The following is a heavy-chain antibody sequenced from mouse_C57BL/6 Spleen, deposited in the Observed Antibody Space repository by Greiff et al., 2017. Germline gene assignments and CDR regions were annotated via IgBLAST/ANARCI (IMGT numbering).Heavy chain of an antibody. J-gene: IGHJ3*01. CDR1: GYSITSGYY. Sequence: EVQLQESGPGLVKPSQSLSLTCSVTGYSITSGYYWNWIRQFPGNKLEWMGYISYDGRNNSNPSLKNRISLTRDTSKNQFVLKLNSVTTEDTAPYYCAREGGYDGYYPAWFAYWGQGTLVTVSA. D-gene: IGHD2-3*01. V-gene: IGHV3-6*01. CDR2: ISYDGRN. CDR3: AREGGYDGYYPAWFAY.